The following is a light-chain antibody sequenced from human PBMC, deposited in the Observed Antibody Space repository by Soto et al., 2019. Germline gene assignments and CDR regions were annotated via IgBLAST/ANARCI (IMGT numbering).Light chain of an antibody. Sequence: DIQMTQSPSSLSASVGDRVTITCRASQSISSYLNWYQQIPGKAPKLLIYVASSLQSGVPSRFSGSGSGTDFTLTISRLQPEDTATYYCQQSYSTPTFGQGTKVEIK. V-gene: IGKV1-39*01. J-gene: IGKJ1*01. CDR3: QQSYSTPT. CDR1: QSISSY. CDR2: VAS.